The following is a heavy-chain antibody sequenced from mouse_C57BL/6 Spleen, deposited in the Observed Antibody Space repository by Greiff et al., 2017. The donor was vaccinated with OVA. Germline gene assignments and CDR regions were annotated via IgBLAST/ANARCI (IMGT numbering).Heavy chain of an antibody. CDR2: IYPGDGDT. V-gene: IGHV1-82*01. J-gene: IGHJ2*01. Sequence: VQLQQSGPELVKPGASVKISCKASGYAFSSSWMNWVKQRPGKGLEWIGRIYPGDGDTNSNGKFKGKATLTADKSSSTAYMQLSSLTSEDSAVYFCARRTFDYWGQGTTLTVSS. CDR1: GYAFSSSW. CDR3: ARRTFDY.